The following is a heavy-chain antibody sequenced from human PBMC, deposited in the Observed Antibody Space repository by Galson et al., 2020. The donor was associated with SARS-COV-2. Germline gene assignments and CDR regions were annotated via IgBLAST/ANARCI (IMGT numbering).Heavy chain of an antibody. CDR3: ARGFGYGVPDYYFDY. Sequence: GESLKISCAASGFTFSDYFMRWIRQAPGKGLEWVSYIRSSTNTKHYADSVKGRFTISRDNAKNSLLLQMNSLKAEDTAVYYCARGFGYGVPDYYFDYWGQGTLVTVSS. D-gene: IGHD4-17*01. CDR2: IRSSTNTK. J-gene: IGHJ4*02. CDR1: GFTFSDYF. V-gene: IGHV3-11*01.